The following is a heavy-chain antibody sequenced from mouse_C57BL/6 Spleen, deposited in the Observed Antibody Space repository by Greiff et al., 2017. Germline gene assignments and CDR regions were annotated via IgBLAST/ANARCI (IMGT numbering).Heavy chain of an antibody. CDR2: IHPNSGST. CDR3: ARSEVITTVVATSFDY. J-gene: IGHJ2*01. CDR1: GYTFTSYW. D-gene: IGHD1-1*01. Sequence: QVQLQQPGAELVKPGASVKLSCKASGYTFTSYWMHWVKQRPGQGLEWIGMIHPNSGSTNYNEKFKSKATLTVDKSSSTAYMQLSSLTSEDSAVYYCARSEVITTVVATSFDYWGQGTTLTVSS. V-gene: IGHV1-64*01.